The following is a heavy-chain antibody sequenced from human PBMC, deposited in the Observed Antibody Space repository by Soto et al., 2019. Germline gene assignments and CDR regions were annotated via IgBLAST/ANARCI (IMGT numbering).Heavy chain of an antibody. CDR3: ARTKHRYNWNYVWEFDY. D-gene: IGHD1-7*01. CDR2: IDWDDDK. CDR1: GFSLSTSGMC. V-gene: IGHV2-70*01. J-gene: IGHJ4*02. Sequence: SGPTLVNPTQTLTLTCTFSGFSLSTSGMCVSWIRQPPGKALEWLALIDWDDDKYYSTSLKTRLTISKDTSKNQVVLTMTNMDPVDTATYYCARTKHRYNWNYVWEFDYWGQGTLVTVSS.